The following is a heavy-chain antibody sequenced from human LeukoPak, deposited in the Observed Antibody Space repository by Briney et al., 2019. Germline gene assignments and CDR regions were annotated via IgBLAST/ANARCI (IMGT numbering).Heavy chain of an antibody. Sequence: GASVKVSCKASGYSFTSYGISWVRQAPGQGPEWMGWTSPYNGNTNYAQKLRGRVTMTTDTSTSTAYMELSSLTSDDTAVYYCARGKYCSGGECYSVRTSYDGFDPWGQGTVVSVSS. J-gene: IGHJ5*02. CDR1: GYSFTSYG. D-gene: IGHD2-15*01. V-gene: IGHV1-18*01. CDR2: TSPYNGNT. CDR3: ARGKYCSGGECYSVRTSYDGFDP.